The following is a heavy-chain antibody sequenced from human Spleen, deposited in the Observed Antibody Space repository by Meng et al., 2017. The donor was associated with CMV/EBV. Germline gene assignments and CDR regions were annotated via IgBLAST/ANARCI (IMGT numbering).Heavy chain of an antibody. Sequence: ASVKVSCKASGYTFTSYYMHWVRQAPGQGLEWMGIINPSGGSTSYAQKFQGRVTMTRDTSKNQFSLKLSSVTAADTAVYYCARAPSFSGSYSYFDYWGQGTLVTVSS. D-gene: IGHD1-26*01. V-gene: IGHV1-46*01. CDR1: GYTFTSYY. CDR3: ARAPSFSGSYSYFDY. J-gene: IGHJ4*02. CDR2: INPSGGST.